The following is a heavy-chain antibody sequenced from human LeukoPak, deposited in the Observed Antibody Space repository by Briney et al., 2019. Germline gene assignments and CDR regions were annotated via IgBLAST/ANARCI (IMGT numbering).Heavy chain of an antibody. Sequence: NRSETLSLTCTVSGGSVSSGGFHWSWIRQPPGKGLEWIGYIYHIGTTDYNPSLKSRVTISLDRSKNQVSLRLTSVTAADTAVYYCARDPASFLSGYRQSLWGQGTMVTVSS. CDR3: ARDPASFLSGYRQSL. CDR2: IYHIGTT. V-gene: IGHV4-30-2*01. J-gene: IGHJ3*01. CDR1: GGSVSSGGFH. D-gene: IGHD5-12*01.